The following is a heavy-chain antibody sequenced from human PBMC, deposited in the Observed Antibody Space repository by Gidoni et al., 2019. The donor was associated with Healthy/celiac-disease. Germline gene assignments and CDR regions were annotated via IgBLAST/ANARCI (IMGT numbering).Heavy chain of an antibody. V-gene: IGHV3-33*01. CDR2: IWYDGSKK. D-gene: IGHD1-26*01. CDR3: ARDPHSGSYYNFDY. Sequence: QVQLVESGVGVVQPGRSLRLSCAASGFTFSSYGMHWVRQAPGKGLEWVACIWYDGSKKYYADSVKGRFTISRDNSKNTLYLQMNSLRAEDTAVYYCARDPHSGSYYNFDYWGQGTLVTVSS. CDR1: GFTFSSYG. J-gene: IGHJ4*02.